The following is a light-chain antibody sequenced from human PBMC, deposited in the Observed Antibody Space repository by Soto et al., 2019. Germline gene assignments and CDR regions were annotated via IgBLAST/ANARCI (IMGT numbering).Light chain of an antibody. CDR1: QTISSW. V-gene: IGKV1-5*03. Sequence: QMSQSPSAVSGSVGDRVTITCRASQTISSWLAWYQQKPGKAPKLLIYKASTLKSGVPSRFSGSGSGTEFTLTISSLQPDDFATYYCQHYNSYSEAFGQGTKVDIK. J-gene: IGKJ1*01. CDR2: KAS. CDR3: QHYNSYSEA.